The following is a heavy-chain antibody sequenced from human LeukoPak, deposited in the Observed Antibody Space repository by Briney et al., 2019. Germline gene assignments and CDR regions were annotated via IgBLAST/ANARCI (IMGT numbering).Heavy chain of an antibody. V-gene: IGHV1-69*04. D-gene: IGHD2-15*01. CDR3: ARDVDIVVVVAASQKGHNWFDP. J-gene: IGHJ5*02. Sequence: ASVKVFCKASGGTFSSNAISWVRQDPGQGLEWLGRIIPIFGIANYAQQFQGRVTITADKSTSTAYMELSSLRSEDTGVYYCARDVDIVVVVAASQKGHNWFDPWGQGTLVTVFS. CDR2: IIPIFGIA. CDR1: GGTFSSNA.